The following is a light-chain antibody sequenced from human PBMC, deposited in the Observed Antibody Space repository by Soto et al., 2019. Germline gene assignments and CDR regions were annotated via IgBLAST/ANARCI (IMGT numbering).Light chain of an antibody. CDR3: QQYNTYSRGT. CDR2: DAS. CDR1: QSLSSW. Sequence: DIQMTQSPSTLSASVGDRVTITCRASQSLSSWLVWYQQKPGKAPKLLIYDASSLESGVPSRFSGSGSGTEFTLTISSLQPDDFATYYCQQYNTYSRGTFGQGTKVEIK. J-gene: IGKJ1*01. V-gene: IGKV1-5*01.